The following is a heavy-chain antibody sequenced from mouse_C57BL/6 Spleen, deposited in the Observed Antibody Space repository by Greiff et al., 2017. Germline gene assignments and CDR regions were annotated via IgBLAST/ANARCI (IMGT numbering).Heavy chain of an antibody. CDR1: GFTFSDYG. J-gene: IGHJ1*03. CDR3: ARPDGSSHWYFDV. CDR2: ISSGSSTI. V-gene: IGHV5-17*01. D-gene: IGHD1-1*01. Sequence: VQLKESGGGLVKPGGSLKLSCAASGFTFSDYGMHWVRQAPEKGLEWVAYISSGSSTIYYADTVKGRFTISRDNAKNTLFLQMTSLRSEDTAMYYCARPDGSSHWYFDVWGTGTTVTVSS.